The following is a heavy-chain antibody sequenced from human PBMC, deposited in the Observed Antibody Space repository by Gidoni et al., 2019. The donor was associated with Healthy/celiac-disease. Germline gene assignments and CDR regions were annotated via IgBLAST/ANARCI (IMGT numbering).Heavy chain of an antibody. Sequence: QVQLVQSGAEVKKPGSSVKVSCKASGGTFSSYAISWVRQAPGQGLEWMGGIIPIFGTANYAQKFQGRVTITADESTSTAYMELSSLRSEDTAVYYCARDRGCSGGSCYYYYYYMDVWGKGTTVTVSS. V-gene: IGHV1-69*01. CDR2: IIPIFGTA. CDR1: GGTFSSYA. D-gene: IGHD2-15*01. CDR3: ARDRGCSGGSCYYYYYYMDV. J-gene: IGHJ6*03.